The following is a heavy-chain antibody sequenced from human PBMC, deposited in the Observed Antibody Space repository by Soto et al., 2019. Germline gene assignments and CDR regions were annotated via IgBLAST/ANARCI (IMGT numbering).Heavy chain of an antibody. Sequence: GASVKVSCKASGYTFTSYDINWVRQATGQGLEWMGWMNPNSGNTGYAQKFQGRVTMTRNTSISTAYMELSSLRSEDTAVYYCERDGDSSGYYYVNGAFDIWGQRPLVTVSS. V-gene: IGHV1-8*01. CDR2: MNPNSGNT. J-gene: IGHJ3*02. D-gene: IGHD3-22*01. CDR1: GYTFTSYD. CDR3: ERDGDSSGYYYVNGAFDI.